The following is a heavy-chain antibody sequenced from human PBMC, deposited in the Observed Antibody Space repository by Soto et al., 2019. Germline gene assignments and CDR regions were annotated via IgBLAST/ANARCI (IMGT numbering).Heavy chain of an antibody. CDR1: GYTLNEVA. D-gene: IGHD4-17*01. V-gene: IGHV1-24*01. CDR2: FDPDEAET. Sequence: QVPLVQSGAEVKKPGASVKVSCKVSGYTLNEVAMHWVRQAPGKGLEWLGGFDPDEAETIYAQHFQGRVTMTEDTFTHTVYMELSSLRSEDTALYFCTTYHGDYNFDHWGQGTLVTVSS. J-gene: IGHJ5*02. CDR3: TTYHGDYNFDH.